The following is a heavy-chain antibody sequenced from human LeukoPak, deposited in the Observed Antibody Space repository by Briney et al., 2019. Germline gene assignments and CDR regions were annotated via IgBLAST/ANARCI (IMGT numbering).Heavy chain of an antibody. V-gene: IGHV3-33*01. J-gene: IGHJ4*02. CDR1: GFTFSSYG. Sequence: PGGSLRLSCAASGFTFSSYGMHWVRQAPGKGLERVAVIWYDGSNKYYADSVKGRFTISRDNSKNTLYLQMNSLRAEDTAVYYCVIAAAEVDYWGQGTLVTVSS. CDR3: VIAAAEVDY. CDR2: IWYDGSNK. D-gene: IGHD6-13*01.